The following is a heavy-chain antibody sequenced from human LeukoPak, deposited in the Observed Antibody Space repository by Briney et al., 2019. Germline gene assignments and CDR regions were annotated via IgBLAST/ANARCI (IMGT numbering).Heavy chain of an antibody. Sequence: GGSLRLSCAGSGFTFSGFAMSWVRQAPGKGLEWVSAISGSGHSTYYADTVKGRFTVSRDKSKNTLYLQMNSLRAEDTAVYYCAKTGSEYRSSTSCYSDAFDIWGQGTMVTVSS. CDR2: ISGSGHST. D-gene: IGHD2-2*01. V-gene: IGHV3-23*01. CDR1: GFTFSGFA. CDR3: AKTGSEYRSSTSCYSDAFDI. J-gene: IGHJ3*02.